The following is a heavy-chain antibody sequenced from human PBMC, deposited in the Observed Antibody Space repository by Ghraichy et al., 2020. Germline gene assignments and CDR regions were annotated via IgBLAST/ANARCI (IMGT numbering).Heavy chain of an antibody. CDR1: GGSISSSNW. CDR3: ARVTSSATDY. CDR2: IYHTGSA. Sequence: SETLSLTCAVSGGSISSSNWWTWVRQPPGKGLEWIGEIYHTGSANYNPSLRSRITISEDKSKNQFSLKVNSVTATDTAVYFCARVTSSATDYWGQGTLVTVSS. V-gene: IGHV4-4*02. J-gene: IGHJ4*02. D-gene: IGHD2-2*01.